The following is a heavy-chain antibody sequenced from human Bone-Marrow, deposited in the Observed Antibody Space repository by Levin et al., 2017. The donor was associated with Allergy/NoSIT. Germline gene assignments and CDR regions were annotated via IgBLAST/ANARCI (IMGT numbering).Heavy chain of an antibody. CDR2: ANSDGIGT. J-gene: IGHJ3*02. Sequence: PGGSLRLSCAASGFPFSTYWMHWVRQAPGKGLVWVARANSDGIGTTYADSVKGRFTISRDNAKNTLYLLMESLRAEDTAVYFCARGRLRGSLHDALDTWGQGTMVTVSS. CDR1: GFPFSTYW. D-gene: IGHD3-22*01. V-gene: IGHV3-74*01. CDR3: ARGRLRGSLHDALDT.